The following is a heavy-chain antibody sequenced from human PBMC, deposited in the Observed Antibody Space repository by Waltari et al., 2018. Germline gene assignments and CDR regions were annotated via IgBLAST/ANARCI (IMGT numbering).Heavy chain of an antibody. D-gene: IGHD1-26*01. CDR3: AKLPQGGATLFDY. Sequence: QVQLVESGGGVVQPGGSLRLSCAASGFTFSSYGLHWVRPAPGKGLEWVAFIRYDGSNKYYADSVKGRFTISRDNSKNTLYLQMNSLRAEDTAVYYCAKLPQGGATLFDYWGQGTLVTVSS. CDR1: GFTFSSYG. CDR2: IRYDGSNK. J-gene: IGHJ4*02. V-gene: IGHV3-30*02.